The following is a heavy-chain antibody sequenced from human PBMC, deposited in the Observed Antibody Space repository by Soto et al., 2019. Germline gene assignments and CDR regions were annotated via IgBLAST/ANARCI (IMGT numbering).Heavy chain of an antibody. Sequence: EVQLVESGGGLVQPGGSLKLSCAASGFNLSDSAMHWVRQASGQGLEWLGRIRTKVNSYETAYAASVKGRFIISRDDSKNTAYLQMNSLETEDTAVYYCSSPYSSGLNWLDPWGQGTLVTVSS. CDR3: SSPYSSGLNWLDP. CDR2: IRTKVNSYET. D-gene: IGHD6-19*01. V-gene: IGHV3-73*01. J-gene: IGHJ5*02. CDR1: GFNLSDSA.